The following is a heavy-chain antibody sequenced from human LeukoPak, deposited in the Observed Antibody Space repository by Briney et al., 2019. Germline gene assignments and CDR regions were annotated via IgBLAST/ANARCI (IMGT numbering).Heavy chain of an antibody. V-gene: IGHV1-2*02. CDR1: GYTFTGYY. CDR3: ARMGSYDVLTGYYSN. Sequence: GASVKVSCKASGYTFTGYYIHWVRQAPGQGPEWMGWINPNSGGTNYAQKFQGRVTMTRDTSISTAYMELSRLRSDDTAVYYCARMGSYDVLTGYYSNWGQGTLVTVSS. D-gene: IGHD3-9*01. J-gene: IGHJ4*02. CDR2: INPNSGGT.